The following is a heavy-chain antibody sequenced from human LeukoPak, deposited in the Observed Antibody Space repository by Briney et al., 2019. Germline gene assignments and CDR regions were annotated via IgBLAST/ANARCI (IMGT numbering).Heavy chain of an antibody. Sequence: TGGSLRLSCATSGVTFTTYTMNWVRQAPGKRLEFVSSILGDGRKYYIDSVQGRFAISRDTRTNTLYLQMDSLRVEDTAIYYCAKDLKPEGKGEIDYWGQGTLVTVSS. J-gene: IGHJ4*02. V-gene: IGHV3-23*01. CDR2: ILGDGRK. CDR3: AKDLKPEGKGEIDY. D-gene: IGHD3-16*01. CDR1: GVTFTTYT.